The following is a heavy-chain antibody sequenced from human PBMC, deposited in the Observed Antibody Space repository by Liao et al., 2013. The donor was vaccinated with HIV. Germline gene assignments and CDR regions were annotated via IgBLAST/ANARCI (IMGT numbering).Heavy chain of an antibody. CDR3: ARGGALDV. J-gene: IGHJ3*01. Sequence: QVQLQESGPGLVKPSETLSLTCTVSGDSISNSYWNWVRQPAGEELEWIGRVYKDGKTNYNPSFESRVTMSVDMSKNQISLQLTSVTAADAAIYYCARGGALDVWGRGTTVIVS. CDR1: GDSISNSY. D-gene: IGHD6-25*01. V-gene: IGHV4-4*07. CDR2: VYKDGKT.